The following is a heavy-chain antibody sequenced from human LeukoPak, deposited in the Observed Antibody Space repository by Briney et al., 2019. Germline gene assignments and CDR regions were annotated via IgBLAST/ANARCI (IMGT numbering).Heavy chain of an antibody. V-gene: IGHV4-59*08. CDR1: GGSISSYY. CDR2: IYYSGST. Sequence: PSETLSLTCTVSGGSISSYYWSWIRQSPGKGLEWIGNIYYSGSTNYNPSLKSRLTITVNTTKNHFPQTLSSVTAADTAVYYCARQYSSGWSYFDYWGQGTLVTVSS. J-gene: IGHJ4*02. CDR3: ARQYSSGWSYFDY. D-gene: IGHD6-19*01.